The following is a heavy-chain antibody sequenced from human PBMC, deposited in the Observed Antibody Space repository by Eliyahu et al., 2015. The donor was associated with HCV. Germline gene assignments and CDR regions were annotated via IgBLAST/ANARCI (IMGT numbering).Heavy chain of an antibody. D-gene: IGHD4-17*01. Sequence: EVHLVESGGGLVQPGGSLRLSCAASGFTFSSHWMSWVRQAPGKALEWLANIKPDGSQKFYVDSVKGRFTISRDNAKNSLFLQMNSLRAEDAAVYYCARGDFDGDGFHDVFDVWGQGTMVTVSS. V-gene: IGHV3-7*01. CDR1: GFTFSSHW. CDR3: ARGDFDGDGFHDVFDV. J-gene: IGHJ3*01. CDR2: IKPDGSQK.